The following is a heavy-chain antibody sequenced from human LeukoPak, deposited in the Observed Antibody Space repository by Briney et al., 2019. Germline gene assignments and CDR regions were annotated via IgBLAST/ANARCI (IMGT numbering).Heavy chain of an antibody. CDR3: ARVFIVVVPAATDY. CDR2: ISSSGSTI. J-gene: IGHJ4*02. CDR1: GFTFSSYE. V-gene: IGHV3-48*03. Sequence: PGGSLRLSCAVSGFTFSSYEMNWVRQAPGRGLEWVSYISSSGSTIHYADSVKGRFTISRDNAKNSLYLQMNSLRAEDTAVYYCARVFIVVVPAATDYWGQGTLVTVSS. D-gene: IGHD2-2*01.